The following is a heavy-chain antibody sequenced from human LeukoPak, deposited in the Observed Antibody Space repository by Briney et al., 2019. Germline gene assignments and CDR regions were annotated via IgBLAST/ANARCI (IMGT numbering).Heavy chain of an antibody. V-gene: IGHV4-59*08. CDR2: IYYSGST. CDR3: AADSSGWLGGY. CDR1: GGSISSNY. J-gene: IGHJ4*02. Sequence: PSETLSLTCIVSGGSISSNYWSWIRQPPGKGLEWIGHIYYSGSTNYNPSLKSRVTISVDTSKNQFSLKLSSVTAADTAVYYCAADSSGWLGGYWGQGTLVTVSS. D-gene: IGHD6-19*01.